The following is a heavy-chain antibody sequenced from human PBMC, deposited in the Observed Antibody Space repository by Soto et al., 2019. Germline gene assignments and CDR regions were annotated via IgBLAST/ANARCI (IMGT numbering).Heavy chain of an antibody. D-gene: IGHD3-10*01. J-gene: IGHJ4*02. Sequence: PGGSLRLSCAASGFTFSSYGMHWVRQGPGKGLEWVAVIWYDGSNKYYADSVKGRFTISRDNSKNTLYLQMNSLRAEDTAVYYCAKVLSKNYYYPFDFWGQGTQVTVSS. V-gene: IGHV3-33*06. CDR1: GFTFSSYG. CDR3: AKVLSKNYYYPFDF. CDR2: IWYDGSNK.